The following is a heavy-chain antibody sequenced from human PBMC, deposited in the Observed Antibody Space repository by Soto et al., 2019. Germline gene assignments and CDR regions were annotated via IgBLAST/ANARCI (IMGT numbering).Heavy chain of an antibody. V-gene: IGHV3-30*03. Sequence: GGSLRLSCAASGFTFSSYGMHWVRQAPGKGLEWVAVISYDGSNKYYADSVKGRFTISRDNSKNTLYLQMNSLRAEDTAVYYCAPDYGSGSYSQYYFDYWGQGTLVTVSS. CDR1: GFTFSSYG. J-gene: IGHJ4*02. D-gene: IGHD3-10*01. CDR3: APDYGSGSYSQYYFDY. CDR2: ISYDGSNK.